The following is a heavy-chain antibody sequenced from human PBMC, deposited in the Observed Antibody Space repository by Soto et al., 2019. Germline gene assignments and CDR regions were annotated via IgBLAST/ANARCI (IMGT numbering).Heavy chain of an antibody. CDR3: ARDLYSSSWYVRAFDM. CDR2: INPTSSTT. J-gene: IGHJ3*02. D-gene: IGHD6-13*01. Sequence: ASVKVSCKASEYTFTTYSLHWVRQAPGQGLKWMGIINPTSSTTSDAQKFQGRVTMTRDMSTSTVYMELSSLRSEDTAVYYCARDLYSSSWYVRAFDMWGQGTMVTVSS. CDR1: EYTFTTYS. V-gene: IGHV1-46*03.